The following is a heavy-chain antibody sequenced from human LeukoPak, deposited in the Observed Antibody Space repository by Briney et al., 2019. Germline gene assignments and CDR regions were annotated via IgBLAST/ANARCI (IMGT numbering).Heavy chain of an antibody. V-gene: IGHV3-30*02. J-gene: IGHJ4*02. CDR2: IRYEGSNK. D-gene: IGHD3-3*01. CDR3: ARGGDFWSGYFDY. CDR1: GFTFSSYS. Sequence: GGSLRLSCAASGFTFSSYSMHWVRQAPGKGLEWVAFIRYEGSNKYYADSVMGRFTISRDNSRNTLYLQMNSLRAEDTAVYYCARGGDFWSGYFDYWGQGTLVTVSS.